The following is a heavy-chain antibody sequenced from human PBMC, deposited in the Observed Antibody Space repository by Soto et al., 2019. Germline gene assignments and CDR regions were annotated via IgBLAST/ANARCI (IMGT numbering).Heavy chain of an antibody. CDR1: GGTFSSYT. CDR2: IIPILGIA. V-gene: IGHV1-69*02. J-gene: IGHJ4*02. Sequence: SVKVSCKASGGTFSSYTISWVRQAPGQGLEWMGRIIPILGIANYAQKFQGRVTITADKSTSTAYMELSSLRSEDTAVYYCARGYCSGGSCYSLFDYWGQGTLVTVSS. D-gene: IGHD2-15*01. CDR3: ARGYCSGGSCYSLFDY.